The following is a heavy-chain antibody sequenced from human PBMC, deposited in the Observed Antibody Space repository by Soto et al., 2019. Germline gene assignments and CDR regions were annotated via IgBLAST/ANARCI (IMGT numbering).Heavy chain of an antibody. Sequence: SETLSLTCTVSGGSISSGGYYWSWIRQHPGKGLEWIGYIYYSGSTYYNPSLKSRVTISVDTSKNQFSLKLSSVTAADTAVYYCARGMYYAFWSGYYTDYYYYGMDVWGQGTTVTVSS. CDR3: ARGMYYAFWSGYYTDYYYYGMDV. CDR1: GGSISSGGYY. V-gene: IGHV4-31*03. D-gene: IGHD3-3*01. CDR2: IYYSGST. J-gene: IGHJ6*02.